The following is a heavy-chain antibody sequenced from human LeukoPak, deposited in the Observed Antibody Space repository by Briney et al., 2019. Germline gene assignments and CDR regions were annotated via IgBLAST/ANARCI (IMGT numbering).Heavy chain of an antibody. Sequence: PSETLSLTCTVSGVSISSYYWSWIRQPPGKGLEWLGYIYYSGSTNYNPSLKTRLTISVDTSKNQFSLKLSSVTAADTAVYYCARVRGAAMVTHYDYWGQGTLVTVSS. D-gene: IGHD5-18*01. V-gene: IGHV4-59*01. CDR3: ARVRGAAMVTHYDY. CDR1: GVSISSYY. CDR2: IYYSGST. J-gene: IGHJ4*02.